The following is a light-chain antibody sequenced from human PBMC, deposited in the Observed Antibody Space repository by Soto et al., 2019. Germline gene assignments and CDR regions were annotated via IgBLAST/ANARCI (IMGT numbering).Light chain of an antibody. CDR3: QQQGT. CDR2: AAS. V-gene: IGKV3-20*01. CDR1: RSLSSSY. J-gene: IGKJ2*01. Sequence: EIVLTQSPGTLSLSPGERATLSCRASRSLSSSYVVWYHQKPGQAPRLLIYAASRRATGIPDRFSGSASATEYTLTISRLEPEDFAVYYCQQQGTFGQGTKLEIK.